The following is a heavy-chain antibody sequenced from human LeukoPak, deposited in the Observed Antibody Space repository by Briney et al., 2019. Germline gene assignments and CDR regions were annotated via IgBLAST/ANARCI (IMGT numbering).Heavy chain of an antibody. V-gene: IGHV4-59*01. J-gene: IGHJ4*02. D-gene: IGHD4-17*01. CDR3: ASTATVVTNFDY. CDR1: GGSISSYY. Sequence: SETLSLTCTVSGGSISSYYWSWIRQPPGKGLEWIGHIYYSGSTNYNPSLKSRVTISVDTSKNQFSLKLSSVTAADTAVYYCASTATVVTNFDYWGQGTLVTVSS. CDR2: IYYSGST.